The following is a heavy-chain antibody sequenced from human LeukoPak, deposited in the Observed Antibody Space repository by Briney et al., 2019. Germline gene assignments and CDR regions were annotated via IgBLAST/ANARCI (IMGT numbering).Heavy chain of an antibody. CDR2: IYKTGST. J-gene: IGHJ4*02. CDR1: GDSITSGGYY. Sequence: SETLSLTCTVSGDSITSGGYYWSWIRQRPGKGLEWIGHIYKTGSTYYNPSLKSRVTMSVDTSRNQFSLKLNSVTAAGTAVYYCARDVLRWGQGTLVTVSS. CDR3: ARDVLR. V-gene: IGHV4-31*03.